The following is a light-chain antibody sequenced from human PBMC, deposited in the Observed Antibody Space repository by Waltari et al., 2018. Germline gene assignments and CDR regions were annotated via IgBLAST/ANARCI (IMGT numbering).Light chain of an antibody. CDR3: GTWDSSLSGAV. CDR1: SPNIGNNY. CDR2: EDS. Sequence: SVLTQPPSVSAAPGPRVAISCSGRSPNIGNNYVSWYRQFPGTAPKLLIYEDSERPSGIPGRFAGSKSGTSATLDITGLQAGDEADYYCGTWDSSLSGAVFGGGTHLTVL. J-gene: IGLJ7*01. V-gene: IGLV1-51*02.